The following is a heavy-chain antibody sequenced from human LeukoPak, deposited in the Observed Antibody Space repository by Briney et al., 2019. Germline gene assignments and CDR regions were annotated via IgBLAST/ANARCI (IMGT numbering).Heavy chain of an antibody. CDR1: GFTFSSYW. CDR3: ARDDVVRGVITDY. Sequence: GGSLRLSCAASGFTFSSYWMSWVRQAPGKGLEWVANIKQDGSEKYCVDSVKGRFTISRDNAKNSLYLQMNSLRAEGTAVYYCARDDVVRGVITDYWGQGTLVTVSS. V-gene: IGHV3-7*01. CDR2: IKQDGSEK. D-gene: IGHD3-10*01. J-gene: IGHJ4*02.